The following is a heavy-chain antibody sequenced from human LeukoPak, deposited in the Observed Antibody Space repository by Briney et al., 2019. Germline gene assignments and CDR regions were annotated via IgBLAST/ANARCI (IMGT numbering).Heavy chain of an antibody. J-gene: IGHJ4*02. Sequence: GGSLRLSCAASGFTFSSYWMSWVRQAPVKELEWVVNIKQDGSEKYYVDSVKGRFTISRDNAKNTLYLQMNSLRAEDTALYYCARDLSGAGDYWGQGTLLTVSS. CDR3: ARDLSGAGDY. D-gene: IGHD1-26*01. CDR1: GFTFSSYW. V-gene: IGHV3-7*01. CDR2: IKQDGSEK.